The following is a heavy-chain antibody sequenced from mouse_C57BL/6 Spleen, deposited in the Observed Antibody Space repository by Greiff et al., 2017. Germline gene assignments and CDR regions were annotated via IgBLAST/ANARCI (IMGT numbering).Heavy chain of an antibody. CDR2: IDPETGGT. V-gene: IGHV1-15*01. Sequence: VQLKQSGAELVRPGASVTLSCKASGYTFTDYEMHWVKQTPVHGLEWIGAIDPETGGTAYNQKFKGKAILTADKSSSTAYMELRSLTSEDSAVYYCTRRGYSNHGAWFAYWGQGTLVTVSA. J-gene: IGHJ3*01. D-gene: IGHD2-5*01. CDR3: TRRGYSNHGAWFAY. CDR1: GYTFTDYE.